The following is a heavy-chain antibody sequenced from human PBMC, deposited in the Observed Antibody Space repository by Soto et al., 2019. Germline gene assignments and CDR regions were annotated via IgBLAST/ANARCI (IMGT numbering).Heavy chain of an antibody. Sequence: ASVKVSCKASGYTFSDYSIHLVRQAPGQRLEWMGWINPNSGGTKYAPKFQGGVTMTRDTSITTAYMELIRLRSGDTAVYYRAREPATTKPEGVDFWGQGTLVTVSS. CDR3: AREPATTKPEGVDF. D-gene: IGHD1-7*01. V-gene: IGHV1-2*02. CDR1: GYTFSDYS. J-gene: IGHJ4*02. CDR2: INPNSGGT.